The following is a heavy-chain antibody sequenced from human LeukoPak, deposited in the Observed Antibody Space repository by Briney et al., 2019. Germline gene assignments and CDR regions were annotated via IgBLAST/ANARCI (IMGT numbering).Heavy chain of an antibody. CDR2: IVPNSGTA. D-gene: IGHD6-13*01. CDR3: ASRPAIAAAGDY. CDR1: GGTFSTYG. Sequence: SVKVSCKASGGTFSTYGISWVRQAPGQGLEWMGGIVPNSGTADYAQKFQGGVTITADKSTSTAYMGLSSLRTEDTAVYYCASRPAIAAAGDYWGQGTLVTVSS. J-gene: IGHJ4*02. V-gene: IGHV1-69*06.